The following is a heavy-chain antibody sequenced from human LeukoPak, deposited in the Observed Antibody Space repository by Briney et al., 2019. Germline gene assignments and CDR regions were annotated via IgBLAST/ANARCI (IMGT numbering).Heavy chain of an antibody. J-gene: IGHJ4*02. CDR1: GGTFSSYA. V-gene: IGHV1-69*13. D-gene: IGHD5-24*01. Sequence: GASVKVSCKDSGGTFSSYAISWVRQAPGQGLDWMGGIIPIFGTANYAQRYQGRVTITADESTSTAYMELSSLRSEDTAVYYCARRRDGYNYHYFDYWGQGTLVTVSS. CDR3: ARRRDGYNYHYFDY. CDR2: IIPIFGTA.